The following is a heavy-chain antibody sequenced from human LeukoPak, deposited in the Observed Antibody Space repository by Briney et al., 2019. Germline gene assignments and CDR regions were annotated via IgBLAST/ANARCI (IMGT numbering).Heavy chain of an antibody. CDR3: ARSGAVGSGSYAPIDYYYYYMDV. CDR2: IYYSGST. D-gene: IGHD3-10*01. V-gene: IGHV4-39*07. CDR1: GGSISSSSYY. Sequence: SETLSLTCTVSGGSISSSSYYWGWIRQPPGKGLEWIGSIYYSGSTYYNPSLKSRVTISVDTSKNQFSLKLSSVTAADTAVYYCARSGAVGSGSYAPIDYYYYYMDVWGKGTTVTISS. J-gene: IGHJ6*03.